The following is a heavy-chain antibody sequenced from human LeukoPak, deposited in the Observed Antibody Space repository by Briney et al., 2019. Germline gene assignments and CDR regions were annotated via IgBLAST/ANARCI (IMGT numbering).Heavy chain of an antibody. Sequence: PGGSLRLSCAASRFTFSSYGMHWVRQAPGKGLEWVAFIRYDGSNKYYADSVKGRFTISRDNSKNTLYLQMNSLRAEDTAVYYCAKVARDIIDYWGQGTLVTVSS. CDR2: IRYDGSNK. J-gene: IGHJ4*02. CDR1: RFTFSSYG. D-gene: IGHD2-15*01. CDR3: AKVARDIIDY. V-gene: IGHV3-30*02.